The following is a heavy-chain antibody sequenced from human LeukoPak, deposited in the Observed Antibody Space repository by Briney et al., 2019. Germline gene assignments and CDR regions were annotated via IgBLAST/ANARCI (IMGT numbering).Heavy chain of an antibody. CDR2: IYYSGST. Sequence: SETLSLTCTVSGGSISSYYWSWIRQPPGKGLEWIGYIYYSGSTNYNPSLKSRVTISVDTSKNQFSLKLSSVTAADTAVYYCARDTYTHAFDIWGQGTMVTVSS. CDR1: GGSISSYY. V-gene: IGHV4-59*01. J-gene: IGHJ3*02. CDR3: ARDTYTHAFDI. D-gene: IGHD1-1*01.